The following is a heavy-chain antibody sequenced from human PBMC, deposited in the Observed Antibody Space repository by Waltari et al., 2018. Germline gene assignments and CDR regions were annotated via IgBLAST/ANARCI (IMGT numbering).Heavy chain of an antibody. V-gene: IGHV4-59*01. CDR1: GDSITNSF. CDR3: ARWNDVARSFEY. J-gene: IGHJ4*02. D-gene: IGHD5-12*01. Sequence: QVQLQESGPGLVKPSETLALTCGVSGDSITNSFWNWIRQPPGKGLEWVGYGRHTGITKYNPSLKTRGTISVDRSNNQVYLRLTSVTAADTAVYYCARWNDVARSFEYWGQGALVTVSS. CDR2: GRHTGIT.